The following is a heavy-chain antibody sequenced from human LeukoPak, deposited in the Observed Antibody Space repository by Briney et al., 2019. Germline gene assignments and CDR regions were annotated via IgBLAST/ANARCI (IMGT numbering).Heavy chain of an antibody. V-gene: IGHV4-61*02. J-gene: IGHJ6*03. Sequence: SETLSLTCTVSGGSVSGGAYYWSWIRQPAGKGLEWIGRIYSSGNTNYSPSFESRVTISADSSMNQFSLKLSSVTAADTAVYYCARDHPTPNTGYMDVWGKGTTVTVSS. CDR3: ARDHPTPNTGYMDV. CDR2: IYSSGNT. D-gene: IGHD2-8*02. CDR1: GGSVSGGAYY.